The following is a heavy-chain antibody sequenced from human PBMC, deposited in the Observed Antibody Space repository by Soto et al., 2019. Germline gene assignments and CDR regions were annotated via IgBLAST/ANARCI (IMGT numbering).Heavy chain of an antibody. Sequence: PGGSLRLSCVASGITFGSRAVSWVRQAPGEGLEWVSTITDTGGDAKYADSVRGRFTISRDNSKKTLYLQMSSLRADDSAVYFCAAGEPLLYRGRGTLVTVSS. V-gene: IGHV3-23*01. J-gene: IGHJ4*02. CDR2: ITDTGGDA. D-gene: IGHD3-10*01. CDR3: AAGEPLLY. CDR1: GITFGSRA.